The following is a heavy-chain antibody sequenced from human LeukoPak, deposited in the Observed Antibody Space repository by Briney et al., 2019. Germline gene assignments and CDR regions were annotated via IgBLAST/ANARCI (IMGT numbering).Heavy chain of an antibody. CDR2: IGIAGDT. CDR3: ARVCYYDSSGYYSDWYFDL. V-gene: IGHV3-13*04. Sequence: GGSLRLSCAASGFTFSSYDMHWVRQATGKGLEWVSAIGIAGDTYYPGSVKGRFTISRENAKNSLYLQMNSLRAGDTAVYYCARVCYYDSSGYYSDWYFDLWGRGTLVTVSS. D-gene: IGHD3-22*01. J-gene: IGHJ2*01. CDR1: GFTFSSYD.